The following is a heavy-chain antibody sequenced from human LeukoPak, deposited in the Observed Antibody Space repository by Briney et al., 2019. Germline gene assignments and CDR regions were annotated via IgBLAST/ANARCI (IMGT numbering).Heavy chain of an antibody. CDR1: GYTFTAYY. Sequence: ASVKVSCKTSGYTFTAYYMHWVRQAPGQGLEWMGWIKPSTGDTNYAQNFQGRVTMTRDTSISTAYMELSRLRSDDTAVYYCARDPTSYYYDSSGYLYWGQGTLVTVSS. V-gene: IGHV1-2*02. CDR2: IKPSTGDT. J-gene: IGHJ4*02. CDR3: ARDPTSYYYDSSGYLY. D-gene: IGHD3-22*01.